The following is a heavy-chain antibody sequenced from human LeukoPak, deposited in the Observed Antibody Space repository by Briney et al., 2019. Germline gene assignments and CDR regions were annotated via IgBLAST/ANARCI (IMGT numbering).Heavy chain of an antibody. J-gene: IGHJ4*02. CDR1: GGSFSGYY. CDR3: ARGGLASSLGYCSSTSCHLDY. V-gene: IGHV4-34*01. Sequence: SETLSLTCAVYGGSFSGYYWSWIRQPPGKGLEWIGEINHSGSTNYNPSLKSRVTISVDTSKNQFSLKLSSVTAADTAVYYCARGGLASSLGYCSSTSCHLDYWGQGTLVTVSP. D-gene: IGHD2-2*01. CDR2: INHSGST.